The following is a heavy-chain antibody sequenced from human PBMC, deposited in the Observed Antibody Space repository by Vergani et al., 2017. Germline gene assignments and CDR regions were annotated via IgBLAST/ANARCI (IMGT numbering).Heavy chain of an antibody. D-gene: IGHD3-10*01. CDR1: GGSFSGYY. Sequence: QVQLQQWGAGLLKPSETLSLTCAVYGGSFSGYYWSWIRQPPGKGLEWIGEINHSGSTNYNPSLKSRVTISVDTSKNQFSLKLSSVTAADTVVYYCARALRITYHYGSGSYTFMDVWGKGTTVTVSS. CDR3: ARALRITYHYGSGSYTFMDV. J-gene: IGHJ6*03. V-gene: IGHV4-34*01. CDR2: INHSGST.